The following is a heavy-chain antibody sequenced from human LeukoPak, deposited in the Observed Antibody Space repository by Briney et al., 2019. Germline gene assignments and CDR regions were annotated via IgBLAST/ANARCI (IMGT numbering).Heavy chain of an antibody. CDR3: ARDCSSTSCCRGGFDP. J-gene: IGHJ5*02. V-gene: IGHV3-7*01. D-gene: IGHD2-2*01. Sequence: GGSLRLSCAASGFTFSSYWMSWVRQAPGKGLEWVANIKQDGSEKYYVDSVKGRFTISRDNAKNSLYLQMNSLRVEDTAVYYCARDCSSTSCCRGGFDPWGQGTLVTVSS. CDR1: GFTFSSYW. CDR2: IKQDGSEK.